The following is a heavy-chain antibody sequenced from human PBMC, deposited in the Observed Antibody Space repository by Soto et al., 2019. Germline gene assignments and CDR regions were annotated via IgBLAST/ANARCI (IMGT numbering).Heavy chain of an antibody. J-gene: IGHJ6*02. Sequence: SLILSCAAPGFTFSNFWMTWVRQAPGKGLEWVANIKKDGSEQYYVDSVKGRFTVSRDNAKNSVDLQMNSLRPEDTGVYYCASGNYYNGMDVWGQGTTVTVSS. V-gene: IGHV3-7*01. CDR1: GFTFSNFW. D-gene: IGHD3-10*01. CDR2: IKKDGSEQ. CDR3: ASGNYYNGMDV.